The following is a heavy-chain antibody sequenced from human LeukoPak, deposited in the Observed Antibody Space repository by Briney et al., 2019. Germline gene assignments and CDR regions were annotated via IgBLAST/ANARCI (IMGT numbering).Heavy chain of an antibody. CDR2: INHSGST. CDR1: GGSFSGYY. J-gene: IGHJ4*02. V-gene: IGHV4-34*01. Sequence: SETLSLTCAVYGGSFSGYYWSWTRQPPGKGLEWIEEINHSGSTNYNPSLKSRVTISVDTSKNQFSLKLSSVTAADTAVYYCARALAAADSFDYWGQGTLVTVSS. CDR3: ARALAAADSFDY. D-gene: IGHD6-13*01.